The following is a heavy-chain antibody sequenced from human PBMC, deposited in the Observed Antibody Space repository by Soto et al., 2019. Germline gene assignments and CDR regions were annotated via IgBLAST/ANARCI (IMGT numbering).Heavy chain of an antibody. J-gene: IGHJ6*02. D-gene: IGHD2-2*01. Sequence: SETLSLTCTVSGGSISSSSYYWGWIRQPPGKGLEWIGSIYYSGSTYYNPSLKSRVTISVDTSKNQFSLKLSSVTAADTAVYYCATKRGYCSSTSCPRGMAYYYYGMDVWGQGTTVTVSS. V-gene: IGHV4-39*01. CDR2: IYYSGST. CDR3: ATKRGYCSSTSCPRGMAYYYYGMDV. CDR1: GGSISSSSYY.